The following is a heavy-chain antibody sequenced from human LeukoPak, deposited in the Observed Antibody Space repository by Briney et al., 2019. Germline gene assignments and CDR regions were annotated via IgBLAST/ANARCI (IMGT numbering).Heavy chain of an antibody. CDR3: ARGHSTSRYCSSTSCYVFSGRGAPSPPAQRKNWFDP. CDR2: IYYSGST. D-gene: IGHD2-2*01. V-gene: IGHV4-39*01. CDR1: GGSISSSTYY. Sequence: TSETLSLTCTVSGGSISSSTYYWGWIRQSPGKGLEWIGSIYYSGSTYYNPSLQSRVTMSVDTSKNQFSLKLSSVTAADTAVYYCARGHSTSRYCSSTSCYVFSGRGAPSPPAQRKNWFDPWGQGTLVTVSS. J-gene: IGHJ5*02.